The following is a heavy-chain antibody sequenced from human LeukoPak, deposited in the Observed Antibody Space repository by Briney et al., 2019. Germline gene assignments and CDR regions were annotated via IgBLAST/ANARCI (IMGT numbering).Heavy chain of an antibody. J-gene: IGHJ6*03. CDR1: GYSFTSYW. CDR2: IYPGDSDT. D-gene: IGHD3-10*01. V-gene: IGHV5-51*01. CDR3: ARTPGDHYYGSGSYSIGPASYYYYMDV. Sequence: GESLKISCKGSGYSFTSYWIGWVRQMPGKGLEWMGIIYPGDSDTRYSPSFQGQVTISADKSISTAYLQWSSLKASDTAMYYCARTPGDHYYGSGSYSIGPASYYYYMDVWGKGTTVTVSS.